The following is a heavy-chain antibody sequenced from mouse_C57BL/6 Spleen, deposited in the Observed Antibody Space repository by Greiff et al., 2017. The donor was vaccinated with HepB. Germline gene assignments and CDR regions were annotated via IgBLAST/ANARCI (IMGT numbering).Heavy chain of an antibody. CDR2: INYDGSST. J-gene: IGHJ4*01. Sequence: EVQVVESEGGLVQPGSSMKLSCTASGFTFSDYYMAWVRQVPEKGLEWVANINYDGSSTYYLDSLKSRFIISRDNAKNILYLQMSSLKSEDTATYYCARKHRGAMDYWGQGTSVTVSS. CDR1: GFTFSDYY. V-gene: IGHV5-16*01. CDR3: ARKHRGAMDY.